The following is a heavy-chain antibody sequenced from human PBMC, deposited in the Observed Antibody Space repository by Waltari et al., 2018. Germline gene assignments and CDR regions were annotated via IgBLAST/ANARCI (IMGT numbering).Heavy chain of an antibody. CDR1: GGSISSGDYY. V-gene: IGHV4-30-4*08. Sequence: QVQLQESGPGLVKPSQTLSLTCTVSGGSISSGDYYWSWIRQPPGKGLEWIGYIYYSGRTYYNPSLKSRVTISVDTSKNQFSLKLSSVTAADTAVYYCARGRGKQQLVRYYYYYYMDVWGKGTTVTVSS. CDR3: ARGRGKQQLVRYYYYYYMDV. CDR2: IYYSGRT. J-gene: IGHJ6*03. D-gene: IGHD6-13*01.